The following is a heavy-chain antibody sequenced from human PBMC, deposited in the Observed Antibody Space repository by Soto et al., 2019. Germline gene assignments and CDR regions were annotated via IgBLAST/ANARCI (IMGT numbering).Heavy chain of an antibody. CDR1: GFTVSTNY. D-gene: IGHD1-1*01. CDR2: IYSGGAT. CDR3: ARMESAYFFDY. J-gene: IGHJ4*02. Sequence: GSLRLSCAASGFTVSTNYMSWVRQAPGKGLEWVSIIYSGGATYYGDSVKDRFTISRDTSKNTLYLRMNSLRAEDTAVYYCARMESAYFFDYWGKGTLVTVSS. V-gene: IGHV3-66*01.